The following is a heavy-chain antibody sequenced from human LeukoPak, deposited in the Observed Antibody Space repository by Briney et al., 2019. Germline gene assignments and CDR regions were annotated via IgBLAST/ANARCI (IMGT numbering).Heavy chain of an antibody. CDR3: ASGLNDFWSGYYQDYYYYYYMDV. CDR2: IIPIFGTA. V-gene: IGHV1-69*05. D-gene: IGHD3-3*01. J-gene: IGHJ6*03. CDR1: GGTFSSYA. Sequence: SSVKVSCKASGGTFSSYAISWVRQAPGQGLEWMGGIIPIFGTANYAQQFQGRATITTDESTSTAYMELSSLRSEDTAVYYCASGLNDFWSGYYQDYYYYYYMDVWGKGTTVTVSS.